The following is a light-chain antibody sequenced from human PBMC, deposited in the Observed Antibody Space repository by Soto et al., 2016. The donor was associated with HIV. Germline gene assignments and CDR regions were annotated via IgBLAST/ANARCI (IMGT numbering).Light chain of an antibody. J-gene: IGLJ2*01. CDR1: NVGSKS. V-gene: IGLV3-21*03. CDR3: QVWDSSSAHPV. CDR2: DDS. Sequence: SYELTQPPSLSVAPRKTARITCGGNNVGSKSVQWYQQKPGQAPVLVVYDDSDRPSGIPERFSGSNSGNTATLTISRVEAGDEADYYCQVWDSSSAHPVFGGGTKLTVL.